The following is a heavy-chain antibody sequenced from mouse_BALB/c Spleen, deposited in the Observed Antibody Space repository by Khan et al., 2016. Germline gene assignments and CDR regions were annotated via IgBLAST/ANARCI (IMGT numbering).Heavy chain of an antibody. J-gene: IGHJ2*01. V-gene: IGHV9-3*02. Sequence: QIQLVQPGPELKKPGETATISCKASGYTFTNYGMNWVKQAPGKGLKWMGWINTNTGEPTYAEEFKGRFASSLETSASIAYSQINNLKNEDTATFFCARLGVFGSYGDYWGQVTTLTVCS. D-gene: IGHD2-12*01. CDR2: INTNTGEP. CDR1: GYTFTNYG. CDR3: ARLGVFGSYGDY.